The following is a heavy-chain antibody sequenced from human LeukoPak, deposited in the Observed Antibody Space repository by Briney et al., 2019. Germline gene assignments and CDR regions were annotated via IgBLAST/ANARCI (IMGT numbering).Heavy chain of an antibody. V-gene: IGHV3-7*04. CDR3: ARDYAGGWHHFDY. CDR2: IKQDGSEK. J-gene: IGHJ4*02. D-gene: IGHD6-19*01. CDR1: GFTFSSYW. Sequence: GGSLRLSCAASGFTFSSYWMSWVRQTPGTGLEWVANIKQDGSEKYYVDSVKGRFTISRDNAKNSLYLQMNSLRGEDTAVYYCARDYAGGWHHFDYWGQGTLVTVSS.